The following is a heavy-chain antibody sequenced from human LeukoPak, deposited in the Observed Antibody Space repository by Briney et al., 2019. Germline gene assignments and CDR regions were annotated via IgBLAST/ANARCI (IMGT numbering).Heavy chain of an antibody. CDR1: GFSLSTSEMC. Sequence: SGPTLVNPTQTLTLTCTFSGFSLSTSEMCVSWIRQPPGKALEWLARIDWDDDKYYNPSLKTRLTISKDTSKNQVILTMTNMDPVDTATYYCARISTVTTAPYFDYWGQGPRSPSHQ. J-gene: IGHJ4*02. CDR2: IDWDDDK. D-gene: IGHD4-17*01. V-gene: IGHV2-70*11. CDR3: ARISTVTTAPYFDY.